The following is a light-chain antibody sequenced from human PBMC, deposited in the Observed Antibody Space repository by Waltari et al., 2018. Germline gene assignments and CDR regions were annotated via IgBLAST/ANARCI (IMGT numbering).Light chain of an antibody. V-gene: IGKV1-12*01. CDR1: QGIATW. J-gene: IGKJ4*01. CDR2: AAS. CDR3: QQGNSFPLT. Sequence: DIQMTQSPSSASASVGARITITCRASQGIATWLAWYQQKPGKSPKLLIYAASSLHTGVPSRFSGTGSGTDFTLTSSSLQPEDFATYYCQQGNSFPLTFGGGTKVEI.